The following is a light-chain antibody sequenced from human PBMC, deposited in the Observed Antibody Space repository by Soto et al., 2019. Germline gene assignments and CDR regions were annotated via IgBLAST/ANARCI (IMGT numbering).Light chain of an antibody. Sequence: QSVLTQPPSVSAAPGQKVTISCSGSSSNIGNNYVSWYQQLPGTAPKLLIYENNKRPSGIPDRFSGSKSGTSATLGITGLQTGDEADYYCGTWDTSLSALSVFGTGTKVTVL. CDR1: SSNIGNNY. CDR2: ENN. CDR3: GTWDTSLSALSV. J-gene: IGLJ1*01. V-gene: IGLV1-51*02.